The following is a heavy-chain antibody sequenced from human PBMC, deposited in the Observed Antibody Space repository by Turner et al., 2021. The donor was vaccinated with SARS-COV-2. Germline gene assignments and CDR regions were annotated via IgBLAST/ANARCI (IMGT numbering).Heavy chain of an antibody. J-gene: IGHJ2*01. Sequence: EVQLVESGGGLVQPGGSLRLSCAASGFTFRSYEMNWVRQAPGKGLEWVSYISSSGSTIYYADSVKGRFTISRDNAKNSLYLQMNSLRAEDTAVYYCARDQDYDSSGYYFFRASYFDLWGRGTLVTVSS. D-gene: IGHD3-22*01. CDR3: ARDQDYDSSGYYFFRASYFDL. CDR1: GFTFRSYE. V-gene: IGHV3-48*03. CDR2: ISSSGSTI.